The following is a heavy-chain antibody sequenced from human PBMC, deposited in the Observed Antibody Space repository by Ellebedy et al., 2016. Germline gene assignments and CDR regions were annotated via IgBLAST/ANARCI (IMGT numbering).Heavy chain of an antibody. D-gene: IGHD3-10*01. CDR2: INPSGGST. V-gene: IGHV1-46*01. CDR3: ARIAGIGAFDI. J-gene: IGHJ3*02. Sequence: ASVKVSCKASGYTFTSYDINWVRQAPGQGLEWMGIINPSGGSTSYAQKFQGRVTMTTDTSTSTAYMELRSLRSDDTAVYYCARIAGIGAFDIWGQGTMVTVSS. CDR1: GYTFTSYD.